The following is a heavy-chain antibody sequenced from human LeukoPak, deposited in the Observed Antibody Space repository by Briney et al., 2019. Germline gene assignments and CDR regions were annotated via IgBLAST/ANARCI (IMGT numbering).Heavy chain of an antibody. CDR2: ISSSGSTI. V-gene: IGHV3-48*03. CDR3: ARGQLAAAVYFDY. CDR1: GFSISSCE. D-gene: IGHD6-13*01. Sequence: GGSLSLSCAASGFSISSCEMNWVRQAPGKGLEWVSYISSSGSTIYYADSVKGRFTISRDNAKNSLYLQMNSLRAEDTAVYYCARGQLAAAVYFDYWGQGTLVTVSS. J-gene: IGHJ4*02.